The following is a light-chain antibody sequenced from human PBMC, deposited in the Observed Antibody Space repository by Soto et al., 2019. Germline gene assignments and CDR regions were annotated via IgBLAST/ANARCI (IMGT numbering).Light chain of an antibody. CDR2: ANN. CDR3: GTCDSILSAYV. V-gene: IGLV1-51*01. J-gene: IGLJ1*01. CDR1: SSNIGNNY. Sequence: QSLLTQPPSVSAAPGQKVTISCSGSSSNIGNNYVSCYQQLPGTAPKLLIYANNKRPSEIPDRFSDSKSGTSATLAITGLQTGDEADYYCGTCDSILSAYVFGNGTKGTVL.